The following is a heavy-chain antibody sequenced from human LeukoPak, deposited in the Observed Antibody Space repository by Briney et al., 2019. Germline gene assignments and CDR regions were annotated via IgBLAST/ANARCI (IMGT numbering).Heavy chain of an antibody. D-gene: IGHD6-13*01. CDR1: GGSISSGGYY. CDR2: IHHSRST. Sequence: SETLSLTCTVSGGSISSGGYYWSWIRQPPGKGLEWIGYIHHSRSTYYNPSLKSRVTISVDRSKNQFSLKLSSVTAADTAVYYCARHLGTAGDYRGQGTLVTVSS. CDR3: ARHLGTAGDY. J-gene: IGHJ4*02. V-gene: IGHV4-30-2*01.